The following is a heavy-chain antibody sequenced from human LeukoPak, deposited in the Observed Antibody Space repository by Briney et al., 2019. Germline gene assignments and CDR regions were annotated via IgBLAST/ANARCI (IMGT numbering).Heavy chain of an antibody. Sequence: ASVKISCKASGYTFTAYYMHWVRQAPGQGVVRMGGINPKSDGTNYAQKFQGRVTMTRDTSMSTAYMELSRLRSDDTAVYYCASLGNYYDSSGYYEIIDYWGQGTLVTVSS. CDR3: ASLGNYYDSSGYYEIIDY. J-gene: IGHJ4*02. CDR1: GYTFTAYY. V-gene: IGHV1-2*02. D-gene: IGHD3-22*01. CDR2: INPKSDGT.